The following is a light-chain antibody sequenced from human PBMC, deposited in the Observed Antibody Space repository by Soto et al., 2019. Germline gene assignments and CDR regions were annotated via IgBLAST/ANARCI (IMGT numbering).Light chain of an antibody. CDR3: QQYGSSTRT. J-gene: IGKJ1*01. Sequence: EIVLTQSPGALSLSPGERATLSCGASQSVSSSYLAWYQQKPGQAPRLLIYGASTRATGIQDRFSGSESGTDFTLTISRLEPEDFALYYCQQYGSSTRTFGQGPKVEIK. V-gene: IGKV3-20*01. CDR2: GAS. CDR1: QSVSSSY.